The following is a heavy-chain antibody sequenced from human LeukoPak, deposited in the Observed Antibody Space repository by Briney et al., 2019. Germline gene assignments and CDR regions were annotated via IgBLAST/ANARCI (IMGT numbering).Heavy chain of an antibody. CDR3: ARVTRIFAWILDV. J-gene: IGHJ6*04. CDR2: IIPILGIA. Sequence: GASVKVSCKASGGTFSSYTISWVRQAPGQGLEWMGRIIPILGIANYAQKFQGRVTITTDESTSTAYMELSSLRSEDTAVYYCARVTRIFAWILDVWGKGTTVTVSS. D-gene: IGHD3-22*01. V-gene: IGHV1-69*02. CDR1: GGTFSSYT.